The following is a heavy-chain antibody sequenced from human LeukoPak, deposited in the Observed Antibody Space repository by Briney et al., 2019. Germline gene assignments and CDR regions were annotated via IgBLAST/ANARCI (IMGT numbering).Heavy chain of an antibody. D-gene: IGHD2-21*02. V-gene: IGHV1-18*01. Sequence: ASVKVSCKASGYTFTSYGISWVRQAPGQGLEWMGWISAYNGNTNYAQKLQGRVTMTTDTSTSTAYMELRSLRSDDTAVYYCARVGPYCGADCYPAVGYCYYYMDVWGKGTTVTVSS. J-gene: IGHJ6*03. CDR2: ISAYNGNT. CDR1: GYTFTSYG. CDR3: ARVGPYCGADCYPAVGYCYYYMDV.